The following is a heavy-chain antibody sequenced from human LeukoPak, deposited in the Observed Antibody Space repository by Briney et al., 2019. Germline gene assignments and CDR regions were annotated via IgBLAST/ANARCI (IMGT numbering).Heavy chain of an antibody. CDR3: ARSADSSSWYVFDY. V-gene: IGHV4-34*01. J-gene: IGHJ4*02. CDR2: INHSGST. D-gene: IGHD6-13*01. CDR1: GGSFSGYY. Sequence: SETLSLTCAVYGGSFSGYYWSWIRQPPGKGLEWIGEINHSGSTNYNPSLKSRVTISVDTSKNQFSLKLSSVTAADTAMYYCARSADSSSWYVFDYWGQGTLVTVSS.